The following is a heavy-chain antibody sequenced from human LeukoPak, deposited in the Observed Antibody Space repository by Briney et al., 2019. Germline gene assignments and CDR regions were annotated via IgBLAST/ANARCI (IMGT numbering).Heavy chain of an antibody. V-gene: IGHV3-23*01. CDR3: AKDSGRWQWLEEIDY. J-gene: IGHJ4*02. CDR2: TSGSGGST. Sequence: PGGSLRLSCAASGFTFSSYAMSWVRQAPGKGLEWVSATSGSGGSTYYADSVKGRFTISRDNSKNTLYLQMNSLRAEDTAVYYCAKDSGRWQWLEEIDYWGQGTLVTVSS. D-gene: IGHD6-19*01. CDR1: GFTFSSYA.